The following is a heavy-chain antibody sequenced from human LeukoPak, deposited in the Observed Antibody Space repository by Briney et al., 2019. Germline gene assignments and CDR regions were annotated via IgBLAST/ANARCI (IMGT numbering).Heavy chain of an antibody. CDR3: AGLSSWNYYYYLDV. CDR1: GGTFSSYA. CDR2: IIPIFGTA. V-gene: IGHV1-69*06. D-gene: IGHD6-13*01. Sequence: SVKVSCKASGGTFSSYAISWVRQAPGQGLEWMGGIIPIFGTANYAQKFQGRVTITADKSTSTAYMELSSLRSEDTAVYYCAGLSSWNYYYYLDVWGKGTTVTVSS. J-gene: IGHJ6*03.